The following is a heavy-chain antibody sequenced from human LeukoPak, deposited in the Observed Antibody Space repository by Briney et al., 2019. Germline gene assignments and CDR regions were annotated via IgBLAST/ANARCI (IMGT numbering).Heavy chain of an antibody. J-gene: IGHJ4*02. V-gene: IGHV3-30*02. Sequence: GGSLRLSCAASGFTFSSYGMHWVRQAPGKGLEWVAFIRYDGSNKYYADSVKGRFTISRDNSKNTLYLQMNSLRAEDTAVYYCAKETLNWNYVIDYWGQGTLVTVSS. CDR3: AKETLNWNYVIDY. CDR2: IRYDGSNK. D-gene: IGHD1-7*01. CDR1: GFTFSSYG.